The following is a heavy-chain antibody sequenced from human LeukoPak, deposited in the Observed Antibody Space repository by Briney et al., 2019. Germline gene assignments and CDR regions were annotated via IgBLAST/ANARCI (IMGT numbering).Heavy chain of an antibody. V-gene: IGHV1-69*06. CDR1: GGTFSSYA. CDR3: ARGTYSSSWYRFDP. CDR2: IIPIFGTA. J-gene: IGHJ5*02. Sequence: SVKVSCKASGGTFSSYAISWVRQAPGQGLEWMGGIIPIFGTANYAQKFQGRVTITADKSTSTVYMELSSLRSEDTAVYYCARGTYSSSWYRFDPWGQGTLATVSS. D-gene: IGHD6-13*01.